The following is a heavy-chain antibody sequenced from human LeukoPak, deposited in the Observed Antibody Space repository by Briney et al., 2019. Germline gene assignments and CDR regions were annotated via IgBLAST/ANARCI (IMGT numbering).Heavy chain of an antibody. CDR2: ISGSGGST. Sequence: GGSLRLSCAASGFTFSSYAMSWVRQAPGKGLEWVSAISGSGGSTYYADSVKGRFTISRDNSKNTLYLQMNSLRAEDTAVYYCAKTKADRITIFGVVIIRVWSFDYWGQGTLVTVSS. CDR3: AKTKADRITIFGVVIIRVWSFDY. D-gene: IGHD3-3*01. CDR1: GFTFSSYA. J-gene: IGHJ4*02. V-gene: IGHV3-23*01.